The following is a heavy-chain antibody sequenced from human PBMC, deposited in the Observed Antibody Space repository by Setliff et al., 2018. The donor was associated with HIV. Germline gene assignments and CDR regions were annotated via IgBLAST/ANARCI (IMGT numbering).Heavy chain of an antibody. V-gene: IGHV4-4*07. CDR1: GGSISSHY. J-gene: IGHJ2*01. Sequence: SETLSLTCTVSGGSISSHYWSWIRQPAGKGLEWIGRIYTSGNTNYNPSFESRVTMSIDTSKNQFSLKLSSVTAADTSVYYCARYGPDTYQPLWSFGVWGRGTMVTVSS. CDR3: ARYGPDTYQPLWSFGV. CDR2: IYTSGNT. D-gene: IGHD3-10*01.